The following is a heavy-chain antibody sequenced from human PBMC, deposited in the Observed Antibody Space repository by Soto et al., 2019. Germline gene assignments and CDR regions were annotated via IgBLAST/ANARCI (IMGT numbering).Heavy chain of an antibody. CDR2: IHPSGGST. Sequence: EVQLLESGGDLVQPGGSPRLSCAAAGFMFSSYGMSWVRQAPGKGLQWVATIHPSGGSTHYAESVRGRFTISRDNSRDTLYLQMNSLRAEDTAVYYCAKDPSTGPPDCWGQGALVTVSS. CDR1: GFMFSSYG. J-gene: IGHJ4*02. V-gene: IGHV3-23*01. D-gene: IGHD3-9*01. CDR3: AKDPSTGPPDC.